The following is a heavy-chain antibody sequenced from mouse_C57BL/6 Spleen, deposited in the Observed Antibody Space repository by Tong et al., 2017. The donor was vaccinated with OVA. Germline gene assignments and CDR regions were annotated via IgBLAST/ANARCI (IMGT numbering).Heavy chain of an antibody. D-gene: IGHD1-1*01. CDR2: INPSNGGT. Sequence: VQLQESGTELVKPGASVKLSCKASGYTFTSYWMHWVKQRPGQGLEWIGNINPSNGGTNYNEKFKSKATLTVDKSSSTAYMQFSSLTSEDSAVYYCARDYYGSSWGYYFDYWGQGTTLTVSS. V-gene: IGHV1-53*01. J-gene: IGHJ2*01. CDR3: ARDYYGSSWGYYFDY. CDR1: GYTFTSYW.